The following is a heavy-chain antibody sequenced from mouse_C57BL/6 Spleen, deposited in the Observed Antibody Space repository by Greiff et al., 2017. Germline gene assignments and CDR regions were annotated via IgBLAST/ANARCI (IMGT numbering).Heavy chain of an antibody. CDR3: GRGGGYYAMDY. V-gene: IGHV1-54*01. J-gene: IGHJ4*01. Sequence: VQLQQSGAELVRPGTSVKVSCKASGYAFTNYLIEWVKQRPGQGLEWIGVINPGSGGTNYNEKFKGKETLTEDKSSSTAYMQLSSLTSEDSAVYFCGRGGGYYAMDYWGQGTSVTVSS. CDR1: GYAFTNYL. CDR2: INPGSGGT.